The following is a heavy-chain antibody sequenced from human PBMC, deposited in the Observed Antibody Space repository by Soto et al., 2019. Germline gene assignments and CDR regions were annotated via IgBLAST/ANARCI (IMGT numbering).Heavy chain of an antibody. V-gene: IGHV3-23*01. D-gene: IGHD2-8*01. CDR1: GFTFSSYA. CDR2: ISGSGGST. CDR3: AKAKGYCTNGVCYNSYYYYGMDV. Sequence: PGGSLRLSCAASGFTFSSYAMSWVRQAPGKGLEWVSAISGSGGSTYYADSVKGRFTISRDNSKNTLYLQMNSLRAEDTAVYYCAKAKGYCTNGVCYNSYYYYGMDVWGKGTTGIVSS. J-gene: IGHJ6*04.